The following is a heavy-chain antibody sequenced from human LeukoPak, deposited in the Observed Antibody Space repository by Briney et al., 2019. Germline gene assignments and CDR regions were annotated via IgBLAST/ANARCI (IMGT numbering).Heavy chain of an antibody. J-gene: IGHJ4*02. CDR1: GYSFSSGYY. V-gene: IGHV4-38-2*02. D-gene: IGHD6-13*01. CDR3: ATAMHIAASNY. CDR2: IYHSGST. Sequence: SETLSLTCTVSGYSFSSGYYWGWIRQPPGKGLEWIGSIYHSGSTYYNPSLKSRVTISVDTAKNQFSLNLSSVTAADTAVYYCATAMHIAASNYWGQGTVVTVSS.